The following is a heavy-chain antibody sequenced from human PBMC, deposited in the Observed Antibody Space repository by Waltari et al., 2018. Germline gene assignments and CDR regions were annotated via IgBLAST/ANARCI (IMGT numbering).Heavy chain of an antibody. CDR2: IYYSGRT. V-gene: IGHV4-59*01. CDR1: GGSISSYY. D-gene: IGHD2-15*01. J-gene: IGHJ3*02. Sequence: QVQLQESGPGLVKPSETLSLTCTVSGGSISSYYWSWIRQPPGKGLEWIGYIYYSGRTNSTPSRKSRVTISVDTSKNQFSLKLSSVTAADTAVYYCARGEVVVVVAAIDDAFDIWGQGTMVTVSS. CDR3: ARGEVVVVVAAIDDAFDI.